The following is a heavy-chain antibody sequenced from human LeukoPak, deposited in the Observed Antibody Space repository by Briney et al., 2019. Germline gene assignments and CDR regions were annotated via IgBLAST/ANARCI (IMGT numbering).Heavy chain of an antibody. Sequence: GGSLRLSCAASGFTFSNYNMNWVRQAPGKGLEWVSSISSGTNYIFEADSVKGRFTVTKDTALNSLSLQMNSLRADDTAVYYCARSAGGNYFDYWDQGTLVTVSS. CDR2: ISSGTNYI. CDR3: ARSAGGNYFDY. CDR1: GFTFSNYN. V-gene: IGHV3-21*01. J-gene: IGHJ4*02. D-gene: IGHD2-8*02.